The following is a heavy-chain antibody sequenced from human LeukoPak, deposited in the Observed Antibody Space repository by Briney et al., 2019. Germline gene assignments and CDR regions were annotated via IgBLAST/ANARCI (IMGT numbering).Heavy chain of an antibody. J-gene: IGHJ4*02. CDR1: GYTFTGYY. Sequence: GASVKVSCKASGYTFTGYYMHWVRQAPGQGLEWMGWINPNSGGTNYAQKFQGRVTMTRDTSISTAYMELSRLRSDDTAVYYCARHLGDGYNYYFDYWGQGTLVTVSS. CDR2: INPNSGGT. V-gene: IGHV1-2*02. D-gene: IGHD5-24*01. CDR3: ARHLGDGYNYYFDY.